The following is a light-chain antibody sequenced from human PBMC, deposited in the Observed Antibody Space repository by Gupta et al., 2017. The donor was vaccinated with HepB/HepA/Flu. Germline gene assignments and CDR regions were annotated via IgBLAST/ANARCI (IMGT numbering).Light chain of an antibody. CDR2: STS. Sequence: DVQMTQSPSSLSASVGDRVIITCRASQAINRWLAWYQQKSGQAPKLLVYSTSRVKSGVPSSFSGSGSGTEFTLTINDRQPEELATYYCQHKNNFPLTFGGGTKVQI. CDR1: QAINRW. CDR3: QHKNNFPLT. V-gene: IGKV1D-12*01. J-gene: IGKJ4*01.